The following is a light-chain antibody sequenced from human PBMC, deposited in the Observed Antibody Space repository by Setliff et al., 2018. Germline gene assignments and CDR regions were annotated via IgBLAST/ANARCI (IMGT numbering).Light chain of an antibody. J-gene: IGLJ1*01. CDR1: GSDVGAYNY. CDR3: GSYARSSAPYV. Sequence: QSVLTQPASVSGSPGQSIAVSCTGSGSDVGAYNYVSWYQQNPGKAPKLLIYAVNNRPSGVSDRFSGSKSGNTASLTISGLQAEDEADYYCGSYARSSAPYVFGTGTKVTVL. V-gene: IGLV2-14*01. CDR2: AVN.